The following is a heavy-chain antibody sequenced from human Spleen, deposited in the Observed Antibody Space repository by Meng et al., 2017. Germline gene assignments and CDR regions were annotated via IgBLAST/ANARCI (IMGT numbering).Heavy chain of an antibody. J-gene: IGHJ4*02. CDR2: IYPGDSDT. V-gene: IGHV5-51*01. CDR3: ARLRVTHTGEFDY. Sequence: VQLGQSGAEVMKPGGSLKISCKGSGYNFTTYWIAWVRQMPGRGLEWMGIIYPGDSDTRYSPSLQGQVTISADKSITTAYLQWSSLKASDTAVYYCARLRVTHTGEFDYWGQGTLVTVSS. CDR1: GYNFTTYW. D-gene: IGHD7-27*01.